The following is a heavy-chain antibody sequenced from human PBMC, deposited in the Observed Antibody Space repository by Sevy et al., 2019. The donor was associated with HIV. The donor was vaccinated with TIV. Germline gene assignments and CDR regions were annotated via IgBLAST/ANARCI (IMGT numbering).Heavy chain of an antibody. CDR3: TSGADCSNGVCYPRGFDP. V-gene: IGHV1-69*13. CDR1: GGTLTNYA. CDR2: IVPVFGTS. D-gene: IGHD2-8*01. J-gene: IGHJ5*02. Sequence: ASVKVSCKASGGTLTNYAISWVRQAPGQGLEWMGEIVPVFGTSHHARSFQGRDTITADESTSTAYMELGSVRSEDTAVYYCTSGADCSNGVCYPRGFDPWGQGTLVTVSS.